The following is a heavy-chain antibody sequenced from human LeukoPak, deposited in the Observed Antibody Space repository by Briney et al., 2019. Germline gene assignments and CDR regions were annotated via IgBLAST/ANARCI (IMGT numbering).Heavy chain of an antibody. D-gene: IGHD6-19*01. V-gene: IGHV3-33*01. Sequence: PGTSLRLSCAASGFTFTTYGMHWVRQAPGKGLEWVAVVWYDGSYKYYSDSVKGRFTISRDNSKSTLSLQMNGLRAEDTAVYFCVREAGIAVYYFDNWGQGTLVTVSS. CDR1: GFTFTTYG. CDR2: VWYDGSYK. CDR3: VREAGIAVYYFDN. J-gene: IGHJ4*02.